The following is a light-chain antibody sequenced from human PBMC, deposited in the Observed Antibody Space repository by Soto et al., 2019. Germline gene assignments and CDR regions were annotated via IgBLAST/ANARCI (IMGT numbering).Light chain of an antibody. CDR2: VGT. CDR1: SSNIGAGYD. Sequence: QSVLTQPPSVSGAPGQGVTISCTGSSSNIGAGYDVHWYQQLPGAAPKLLIYVGTNRPSGVPDRFSGSKSGTSASLAITGLQAEDEADYYCQSYDSRLSVVIFGGGTKLTVL. CDR3: QSYDSRLSVVI. V-gene: IGLV1-40*01. J-gene: IGLJ2*01.